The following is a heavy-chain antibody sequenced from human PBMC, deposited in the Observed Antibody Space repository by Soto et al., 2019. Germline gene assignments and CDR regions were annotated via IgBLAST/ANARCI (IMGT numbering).Heavy chain of an antibody. D-gene: IGHD3-10*01. V-gene: IGHV4-34*01. CDR3: AGGNQYYYGSGSYYNNWFDP. Sequence: ETLSLTCAVYGGSFSGYYWSWIRQPPGKGLEWIGEINHSGSTNYNPSLKSRVTISVDTSKNQFSLKLSSVTAADTAVYYCAGGNQYYYGSGSYYNNWFDPWGQGTLVTVSS. CDR2: INHSGST. J-gene: IGHJ5*02. CDR1: GGSFSGYY.